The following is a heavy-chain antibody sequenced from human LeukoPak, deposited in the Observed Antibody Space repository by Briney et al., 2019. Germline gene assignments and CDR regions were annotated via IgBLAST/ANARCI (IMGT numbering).Heavy chain of an antibody. J-gene: IGHJ4*02. CDR2: IYYSGST. Sequence: SETLSLTCTVSGGPISSGDYYWSWTRQPPGKGLEWIGYIYYSGSTYYNPSLKSRVTISVDTSKNQFSLKLSSVTAADTAVYYCARGAGIVVVTHFDYWGQGTLVTVSS. CDR3: ARGAGIVVVTHFDY. V-gene: IGHV4-30-4*01. D-gene: IGHD3-22*01. CDR1: GGPISSGDYY.